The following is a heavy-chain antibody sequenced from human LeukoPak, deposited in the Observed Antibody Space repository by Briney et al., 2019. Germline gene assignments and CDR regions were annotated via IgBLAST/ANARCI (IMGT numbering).Heavy chain of an antibody. V-gene: IGHV4-59*01. CDR2: IYYSGST. J-gene: IGHJ4*02. CDR1: GGSIRSYY. D-gene: IGHD3-10*01. Sequence: PSETLSLTCTVSGGSIRSYYWTWIRQPPGKGLEWIGYIYYSGSTNYNPSLKSRVTISVDTSKNQFSLKLSSVTAADTALYYCAREDRATTGYYGYFDYWGQGAPVTVSS. CDR3: AREDRATTGYYGYFDY.